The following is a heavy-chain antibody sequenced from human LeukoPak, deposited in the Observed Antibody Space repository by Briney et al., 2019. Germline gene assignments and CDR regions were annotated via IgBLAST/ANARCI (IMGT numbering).Heavy chain of an antibody. CDR3: ARVDRFLEWLPRAWFDP. V-gene: IGHV1-18*01. J-gene: IGHJ5*02. CDR2: ISAYNGHT. D-gene: IGHD3-3*01. CDR1: GYTFTNYG. Sequence: RASVKVSCKTSGYTFTNYGISWVRQAPGQGLEWMGWISAYNGHTNYAQKLQGRVTMTTDTSTSTAYMELRSLRSDDTAVYYCARVDRFLEWLPRAWFDPWGQGTLVTVSS.